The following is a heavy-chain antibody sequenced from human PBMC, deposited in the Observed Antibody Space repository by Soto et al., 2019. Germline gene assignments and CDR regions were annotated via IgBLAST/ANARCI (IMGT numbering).Heavy chain of an antibody. CDR2: IYYSGST. D-gene: IGHD2-15*01. J-gene: IGHJ6*02. Sequence: SETLSLTCTVPGGPISSFYWSWIRQPPGKGLEGIGDIYYSGSTNYNPSLKSRVTISVDTSKNQFSLKLSSVTAADTAVYYCARWGCSGGSCYNKGHYYYYGMDVWGQGTTVTVSS. V-gene: IGHV4-59*01. CDR1: GGPISSFY. CDR3: ARWGCSGGSCYNKGHYYYYGMDV.